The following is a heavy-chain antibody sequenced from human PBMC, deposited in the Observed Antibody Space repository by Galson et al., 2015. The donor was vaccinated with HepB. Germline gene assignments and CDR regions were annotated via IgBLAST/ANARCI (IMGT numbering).Heavy chain of an antibody. V-gene: IGHV6-1*01. Sequence: CAISGDSVSSHSAAWNWIRQSPSRGLEWLGRTYYRSKWYNDYAVSVKSRITINPDTSKNRFSLQLNSVTPEDTAVYYCARASTSWFDPWGQGTLVTVSS. J-gene: IGHJ5*02. D-gene: IGHD1-26*01. CDR3: ARASTSWFDP. CDR2: TYYRSKWYN. CDR1: GDSVSSHSAA.